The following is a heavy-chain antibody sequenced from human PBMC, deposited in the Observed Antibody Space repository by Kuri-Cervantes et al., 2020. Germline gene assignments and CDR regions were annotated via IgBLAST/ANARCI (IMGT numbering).Heavy chain of an antibody. CDR3: ARIPTYYDFWGVTTLYYYYMDV. J-gene: IGHJ6*03. V-gene: IGHV3-11*04. CDR2: ISSSGSTI. Sequence: GESLKISCAASGFTFSDYYMSWIRQAPGKGLEWVSYISSSGSTIYYADSVKGRFTISRDNAKNSLYLQMNSLRAEDTAVYYCARIPTYYDFWGVTTLYYYYMDVWGKGTTVTVSS. CDR1: GFTFSDYY. D-gene: IGHD3-3*01.